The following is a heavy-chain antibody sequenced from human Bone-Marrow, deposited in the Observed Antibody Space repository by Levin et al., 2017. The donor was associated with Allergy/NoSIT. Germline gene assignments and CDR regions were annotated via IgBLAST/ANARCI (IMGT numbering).Heavy chain of an antibody. CDR1: GFIFSDYY. V-gene: IGHV3-11*01. CDR3: VRGLDDSNGYYPPQEYFQH. J-gene: IGHJ1*01. D-gene: IGHD3-22*01. CDR2: ISSSGSVE. Sequence: LSLTCAASGFIFSDYYMAWIRQAPGKGLECVAYISSSGSVEHYADSVKGRFTISRDNARDFVFLQMNSLRAVATAVYYCVRGLDDSNGYYPPQEYFQHWGQGSPVVVSS.